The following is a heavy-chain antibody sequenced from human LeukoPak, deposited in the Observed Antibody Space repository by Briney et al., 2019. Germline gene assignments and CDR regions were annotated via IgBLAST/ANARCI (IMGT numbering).Heavy chain of an antibody. D-gene: IGHD3-3*01. J-gene: IGHJ3*02. V-gene: IGHV3-21*01. CDR1: GFTFSRYS. CDR2: ISISSNYI. Sequence: PGGSLRLSCAASGFTFSRYSMNWVRQAPGKGLEWVSSISISSNYIYYADSVKGRFTISRDNAKNSLYLQVNSLRAEDTAVYYCARSSRFGVVGRDAFDIWGQGTVVTVSS. CDR3: ARSSRFGVVGRDAFDI.